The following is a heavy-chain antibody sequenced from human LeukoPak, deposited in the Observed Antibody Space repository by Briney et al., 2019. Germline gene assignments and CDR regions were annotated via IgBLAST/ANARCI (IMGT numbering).Heavy chain of an antibody. CDR3: ARDTGIRGMDV. J-gene: IGHJ6*02. V-gene: IGHV3-64*02. D-gene: IGHD5-18*01. CDR1: GFTLSSYW. Sequence: PGDSLRLSCAASGFTLSSYWMHWVRQAPGKGLEYVSAISGDGGSTDYADSVKGRFTISGDNSKNTLYLQMGSLRAEDMAVYYCARDTGIRGMDVWGQGTTVTVS. CDR2: ISGDGGST.